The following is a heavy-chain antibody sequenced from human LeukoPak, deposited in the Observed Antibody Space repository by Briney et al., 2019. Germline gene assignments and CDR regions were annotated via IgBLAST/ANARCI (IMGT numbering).Heavy chain of an antibody. CDR1: GYTFTSYG. J-gene: IGHJ4*02. CDR2: ISGYDGNT. Sequence: GGSVKVSCRASGYTFTSYGVTWVRQPPGQGPEGMGWISGYDGNTNYAQKLQGRVTMTTDTSTSTAYMELRSLRSDDTAVYYCASDVGDGYSSFDYWGQGTLVSVSS. V-gene: IGHV1-18*01. CDR3: ASDVGDGYSSFDY. D-gene: IGHD5-18*01.